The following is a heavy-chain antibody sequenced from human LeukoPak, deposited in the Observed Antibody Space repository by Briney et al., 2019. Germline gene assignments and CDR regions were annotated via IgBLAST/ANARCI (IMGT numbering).Heavy chain of an antibody. CDR1: GGSFSGYY. CDR2: INHSGST. V-gene: IGHV4-34*01. Sequence: SETLSLTCAVYGGSFSGYYWSWIRQPPGKGLEWIGEINHSGSTNYNPSLKSRVTISADTSKNQFSLKLSSVTAADTAVYYCARGRRYYYDSSGYYIHWGQGTLVTVSP. CDR3: ARGRRYYYDSSGYYIH. D-gene: IGHD3-22*01. J-gene: IGHJ4*02.